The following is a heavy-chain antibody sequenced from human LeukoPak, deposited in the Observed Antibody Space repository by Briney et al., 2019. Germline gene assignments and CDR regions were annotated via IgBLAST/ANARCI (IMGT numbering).Heavy chain of an antibody. Sequence: SSETLSLTCAVYGGSFSGYYWSWIRQPPGKGLEWIGEINHSGSTNYNPSLKSRVTISVDTSKNQFSLKLSSVTAADTAVYYCARAGAGVVVPAAIYYCMDVWGKGTTVTVSS. J-gene: IGHJ6*03. CDR1: GGSFSGYY. CDR2: INHSGST. D-gene: IGHD2-2*01. CDR3: ARAGAGVVVPAAIYYCMDV. V-gene: IGHV4-34*01.